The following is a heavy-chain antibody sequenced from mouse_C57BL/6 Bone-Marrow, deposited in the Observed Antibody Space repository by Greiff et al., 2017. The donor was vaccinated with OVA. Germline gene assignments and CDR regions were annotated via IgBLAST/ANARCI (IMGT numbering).Heavy chain of an antibody. D-gene: IGHD1-1*01. CDR3: TREGYYYGSSSCAMDC. Sequence: VQLQQSGAELVRPGASVTLSCKASGYTFTDYEMHWVKQTPVHGLEWIGAIDPETGGTAYNQKFKGKAILTADKSSSTAYMELRSLTSEDSAVYYCTREGYYYGSSSCAMDCWGQGTSVTVSS. J-gene: IGHJ4*01. CDR1: GYTFTDYE. CDR2: IDPETGGT. V-gene: IGHV1-15*01.